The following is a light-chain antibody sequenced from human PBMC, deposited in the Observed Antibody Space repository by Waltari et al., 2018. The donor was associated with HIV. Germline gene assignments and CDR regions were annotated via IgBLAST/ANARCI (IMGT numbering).Light chain of an antibody. J-gene: IGKJ4*01. Sequence: DIVMTQSPDSLAVSLGERATINCKSSQSVLSNSDNRNYLAWYQQKTGQSPNVLIYWASTRQSGVPDRFSASGSGTNFSLTISSLQAADVAVYYCQQYYTVRPTFGGGTKVEIK. CDR1: QSVLSNSDNRNY. V-gene: IGKV4-1*01. CDR2: WAS. CDR3: QQYYTVRPT.